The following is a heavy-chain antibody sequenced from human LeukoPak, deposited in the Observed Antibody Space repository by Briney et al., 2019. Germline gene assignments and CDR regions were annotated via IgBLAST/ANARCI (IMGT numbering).Heavy chain of an antibody. CDR3: ARESYDSSGYYWFDP. V-gene: IGHV4-31*03. CDR1: GGSTSSGGYY. Sequence: SETLSLTCTVSGGSTSSGGYYWSWIRQHPGKGLEWIGYIYYSGSTYYNPSLKSRVTISVDTSKNQFSLKLSSVTAADTAVYYCARESYDSSGYYWFDPWGQGTLVTVSS. CDR2: IYYSGST. J-gene: IGHJ5*02. D-gene: IGHD3-22*01.